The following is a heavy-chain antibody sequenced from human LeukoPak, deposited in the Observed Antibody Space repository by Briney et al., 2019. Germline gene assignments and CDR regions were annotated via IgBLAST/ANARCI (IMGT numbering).Heavy chain of an antibody. J-gene: IGHJ6*03. CDR1: GGSISSSSYY. CDR3: AGMQVSSGSDYYYYMDV. Sequence: PSETLSLTCTVSGGSISSSSYYWGWIRQPPGKGLEWIGSIYYSGSTYYNPSLKSRVTISVDTSKNQFSLKLSSVTAADTAVYYCAGMQVSSGSDYYYYMDVWGKGTTVTVSS. V-gene: IGHV4-39*01. D-gene: IGHD6-19*01. CDR2: IYYSGST.